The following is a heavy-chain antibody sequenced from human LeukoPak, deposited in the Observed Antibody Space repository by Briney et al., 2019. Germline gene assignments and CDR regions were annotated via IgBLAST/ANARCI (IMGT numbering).Heavy chain of an antibody. Sequence: SSETLSLTCAVYGGTLADYYWSWIRQSPGQGLEWIGEINQRGSANYNPSLKSRFTISVDTFRNQFSLKVHSVTAADTAVYYCAKGPRWEELEGVWGQGTQVTVSS. CDR3: AKGPRWEELEGV. V-gene: IGHV4-34*01. CDR2: INQRGSA. J-gene: IGHJ4*02. CDR1: GGTLADYY. D-gene: IGHD1-26*01.